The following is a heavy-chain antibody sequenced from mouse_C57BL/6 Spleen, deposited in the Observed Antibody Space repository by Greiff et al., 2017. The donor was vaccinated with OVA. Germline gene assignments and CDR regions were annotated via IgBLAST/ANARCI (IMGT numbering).Heavy chain of an antibody. Sequence: VQLQQSGPELVKPGASVKISCKASGYTFTDYYMNWVKQSHGKSLEWIGDINPNNGGTSYNQKFKGKATLTVDKSSSTAYMELRSLTSEDSAVYYCARRPFDYYAMDYWGQGTSVTVSS. V-gene: IGHV1-26*01. J-gene: IGHJ4*01. CDR2: INPNNGGT. CDR1: GYTFTDYY. CDR3: ARRPFDYYAMDY.